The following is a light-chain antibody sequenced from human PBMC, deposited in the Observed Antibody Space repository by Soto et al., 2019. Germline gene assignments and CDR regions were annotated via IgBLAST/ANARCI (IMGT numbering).Light chain of an antibody. V-gene: IGKV3-20*01. CDR1: QSIANND. CDR3: QQYGSSPAHT. CDR2: RAS. J-gene: IGKJ4*01. Sequence: EIMLTQSPGTLSLSPGERATLSCRASQSIANNDLAWYQQKPGQTPRLLIYRASSRTTGISDRFSGSGSGRDFTLTSSRLEPQDFAVYYCQQYGSSPAHTFGGGTKVEIK.